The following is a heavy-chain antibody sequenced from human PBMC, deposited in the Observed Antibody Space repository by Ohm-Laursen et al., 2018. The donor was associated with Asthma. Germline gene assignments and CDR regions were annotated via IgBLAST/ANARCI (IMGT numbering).Heavy chain of an antibody. V-gene: IGHV1-69*13. CDR1: GYTFSSYA. J-gene: IGHJ3*02. Sequence: SVKVSCKASGYTFSSYAISWVRQAPGQGLEWMGGIIPIFGTANYAQKFQGRVTITADESTSTAYMELSSLRSEDTAVYYCARASLYSGSYSDAFDIWGQGTMVTVSS. CDR2: IIPIFGTA. CDR3: ARASLYSGSYSDAFDI. D-gene: IGHD1-26*01.